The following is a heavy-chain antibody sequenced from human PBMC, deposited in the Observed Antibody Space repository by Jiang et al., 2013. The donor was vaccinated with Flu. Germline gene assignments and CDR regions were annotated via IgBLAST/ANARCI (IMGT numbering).Heavy chain of an antibody. CDR1: GGTFSSYA. Sequence: SSVKVSCKASGGTFSSYAISWVRQAPGQGLEWMGGIIPIFGTANYAQKFQGRVTITADESTSTAYMELSSLRSEDTAVYYCARDGEAYCGGDCYNAFDIWGQGTMVTVSS. CDR3: ARDGEAYCGGDCYNAFDI. J-gene: IGHJ3*02. D-gene: IGHD2-21*02. V-gene: IGHV1-69*01. CDR2: IIPIFGTA.